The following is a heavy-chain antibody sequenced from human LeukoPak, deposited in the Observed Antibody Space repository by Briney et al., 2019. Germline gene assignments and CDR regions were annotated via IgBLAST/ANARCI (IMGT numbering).Heavy chain of an antibody. V-gene: IGHV4-59*02. CDR2: IYYIGST. J-gene: IGHJ4*02. D-gene: IGHD4-17*01. CDR1: GGSVSSYY. CDR3: ARADYGDYELFDY. Sequence: SETLSLTCTVSGGSVSSYYWSWIRQPPGKGLEWIGYIYYIGSTNYYPSLKSRVTISVDTSNNQFSLKLSSVTAADSAMYYCARADYGDYELFDYWGQGTLVTVSS.